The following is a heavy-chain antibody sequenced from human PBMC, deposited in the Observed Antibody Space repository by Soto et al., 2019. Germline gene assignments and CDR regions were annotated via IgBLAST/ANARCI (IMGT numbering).Heavy chain of an antibody. V-gene: IGHV3-23*01. Sequence: GGSLRLSCAASGFTFSRYAMSWVRQAPGKGLEWVSGLRNSDDDSDYTESVKGRFTISRDNSKNTLYLQMNSLRAEDTAIYYCVKDYVRSSVYYDSSNYAPLDYWGRGTLVTVSS. J-gene: IGHJ4*02. D-gene: IGHD3-22*01. CDR3: VKDYVRSSVYYDSSNYAPLDY. CDR1: GFTFSRYA. CDR2: LRNSDDDS.